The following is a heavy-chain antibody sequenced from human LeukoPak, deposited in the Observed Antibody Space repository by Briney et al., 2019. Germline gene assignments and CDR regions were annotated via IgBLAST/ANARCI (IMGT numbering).Heavy chain of an antibody. D-gene: IGHD4-23*01. J-gene: IGHJ3*02. CDR1: GYTFIGYY. CDR2: INPKSGGT. CDR3: VKDQDYGGIDGNAFDI. V-gene: IGHV1-2*02. Sequence: ASVKVSCKASGYTFIGYYMHWLRQAPGQGLEWMGWINPKSGGTNYAQKFQGRVTMTRDTSISTAYMEMSRLRSDDTAVYYCVKDQDYGGIDGNAFDIWGQGTMVTVSS.